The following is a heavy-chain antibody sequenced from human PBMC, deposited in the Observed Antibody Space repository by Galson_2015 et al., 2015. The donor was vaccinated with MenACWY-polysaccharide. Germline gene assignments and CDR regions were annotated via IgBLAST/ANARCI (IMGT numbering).Heavy chain of an antibody. CDR1: GGSISSYY. J-gene: IGHJ2*01. CDR3: ARAIAVAGQRRDFDL. V-gene: IGHV4-59*01. D-gene: IGHD6-19*01. CDR2: INYSGST. Sequence: ETLSLTCTVSGGSISSYYWNWIRQPPGKGLEWVGYINYSGSTNHNPSLKSRVTMSVDTSKNQFSLNLTSVTDADTAVYYCARAIAVAGQRRDFDLWGRGTLVTDSS.